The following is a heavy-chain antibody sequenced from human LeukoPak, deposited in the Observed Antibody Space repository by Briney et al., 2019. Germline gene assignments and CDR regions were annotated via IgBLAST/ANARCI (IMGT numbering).Heavy chain of an antibody. CDR3: AGGYSGYDPSYYYGMDV. CDR2: ISGSGDST. CDR1: GFTFSSYA. J-gene: IGHJ6*02. V-gene: IGHV3-23*01. Sequence: GGSLRLSCAASGFTFSSYAMSWVRQAPGKGLEWVSVISGSGDSTYYADSVKGRFTISRDNSKNTLSLQMNSLRAEDTAVYYCAGGYSGYDPSYYYGMDVWGQGTTVTVSS. D-gene: IGHD5-12*01.